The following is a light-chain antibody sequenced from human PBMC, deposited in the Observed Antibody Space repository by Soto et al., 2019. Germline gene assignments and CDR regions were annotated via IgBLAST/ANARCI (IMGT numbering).Light chain of an antibody. V-gene: IGLV2-14*01. CDR3: SSYTSSTTSVV. J-gene: IGLJ2*01. CDR2: EVS. CDR1: ISDIGGHKY. Sequence: QSALTQPASVSGSPGQSITISCTGTISDIGGHKYVSWYQQHPDKAPKVLIFEVSNRPSGISDRFSGSKSGNTASLTISGLQADDEADYYCSSYTSSTTSVVFGGGTKLTVL.